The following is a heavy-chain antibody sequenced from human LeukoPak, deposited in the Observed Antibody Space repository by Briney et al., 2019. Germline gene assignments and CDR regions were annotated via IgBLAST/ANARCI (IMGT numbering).Heavy chain of an antibody. Sequence: SETLSLTCTVSGYSISSGYYWGWIRQPPGKGLEWIGSIYHSGSTYYNPSLKSRVTISVDTSKNQFSLKLSSVAAADTAVYYCARLSARDGYNNPFDYWGQGTLVTVSS. J-gene: IGHJ4*02. V-gene: IGHV4-38-2*02. CDR2: IYHSGST. D-gene: IGHD5-24*01. CDR3: ARLSARDGYNNPFDY. CDR1: GYSISSGYY.